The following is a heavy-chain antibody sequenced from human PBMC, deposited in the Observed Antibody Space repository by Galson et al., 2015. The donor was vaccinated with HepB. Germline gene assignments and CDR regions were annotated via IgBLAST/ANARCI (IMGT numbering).Heavy chain of an antibody. V-gene: IGHV4-61*02. Sequence: PLSLTCTVSGGSISSGSYYWSWIRQPAGKGLEWIGRIYTSGSTNYNPSLKSRVTMSVDTSKNQFSLKLSSVTAADTAVYYCARDKSDPDAFDIWGQGTMVTVSS. CDR1: GGSISSGSYY. CDR3: ARDKSDPDAFDI. J-gene: IGHJ3*02. CDR2: IYTSGST.